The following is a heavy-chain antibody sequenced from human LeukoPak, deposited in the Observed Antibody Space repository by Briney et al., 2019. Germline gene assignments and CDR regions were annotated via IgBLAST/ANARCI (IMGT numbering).Heavy chain of an antibody. D-gene: IGHD4-17*01. CDR3: ARTPRTTVTTLGAFDI. CDR1: GGSISSSSYY. CDR2: IYYSGST. J-gene: IGHJ3*02. Sequence: ASETLSLTCTVSGGSISSSSYYWGWIRQPPGKGLEWIGSIYYSGSTYYNPSLKSRVTIPVDTSKNQFSLKLSSVTAADTAVYYCARTPRTTVTTLGAFDIWGQGTMVTVSS. V-gene: IGHV4-39*01.